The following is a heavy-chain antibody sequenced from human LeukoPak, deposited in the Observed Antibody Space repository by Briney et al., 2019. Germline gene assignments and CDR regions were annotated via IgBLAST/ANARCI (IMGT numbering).Heavy chain of an antibody. D-gene: IGHD4-11*01. CDR3: ARDSTMTTQRNGMDV. CDR2: IYHSGST. J-gene: IGHJ6*02. CDR1: GDSVRSASSS. Sequence: SETLSLTCTVSGDSVRSASSSWSWIRQPPGKGLEWIGYIYHSGSTYYNPSLKSRVTISVDRSKNQFSLKLSSVTAADTAVYYCARDSTMTTQRNGMDVWGQGTTVTVSS. V-gene: IGHV4-30-2*01.